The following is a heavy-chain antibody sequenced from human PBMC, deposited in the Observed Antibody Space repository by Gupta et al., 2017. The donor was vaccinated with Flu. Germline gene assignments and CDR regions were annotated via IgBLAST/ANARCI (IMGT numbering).Heavy chain of an antibody. V-gene: IGHV3-23*01. CDR2: ISGGGQAK. CDR3: AKDRVVDAEYDMDV. Sequence: EVRLFESGGGFVQRGGSLRILWLASGFTFSSYGMTWLRQAPGKGLEWVWSISGGGQAKFYADSVRGSFTIARDNANTLYLHVFQRRVEDTAEDDGAKDRVVDAEYDMDVWGHGTTVT. CDR1: GFTFSSYG. J-gene: IGHJ6*03. D-gene: IGHD2-15*01.